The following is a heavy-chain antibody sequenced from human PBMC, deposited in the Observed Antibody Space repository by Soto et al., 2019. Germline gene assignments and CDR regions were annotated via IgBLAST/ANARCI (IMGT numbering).Heavy chain of an antibody. CDR1: GGSISSSSYY. Sequence: PSETLSLTCTVSGGSISSSSYYWGWIRQPPGKGLEWIGSIYYSGSTYYNPSLKSRVTISVDTSKNQFSLKLSSVTAADTAVYYCARHYRERRDAFDIWGQGTMVTVSS. V-gene: IGHV4-39*01. CDR3: ARHYRERRDAFDI. D-gene: IGHD1-1*01. CDR2: IYYSGST. J-gene: IGHJ3*02.